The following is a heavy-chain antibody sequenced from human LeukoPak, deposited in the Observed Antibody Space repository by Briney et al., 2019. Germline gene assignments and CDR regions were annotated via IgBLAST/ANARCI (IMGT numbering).Heavy chain of an antibody. D-gene: IGHD3-10*01. V-gene: IGHV4-59*07. CDR2: IYYSGST. Sequence: SDTLSLTCTVSGGSISSYYWTWIRQPPGKGLEWIGYIYYSGSTNYNPSLKSRVTISVDTSKNQFSLKLSSVTAADTAVYYCARGKVRGVRFDYWGQGTLVTVSS. CDR1: GGSISSYY. J-gene: IGHJ4*02. CDR3: ARGKVRGVRFDY.